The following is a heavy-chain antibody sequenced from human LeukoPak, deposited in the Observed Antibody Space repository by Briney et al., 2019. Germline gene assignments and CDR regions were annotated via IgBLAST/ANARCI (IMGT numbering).Heavy chain of an antibody. Sequence: GASVKVSCKASGGTFRSYAINWVRQASGQGLEWMGGIIPMFDTANYAQKFQGRLTITADKSTSTAYMELSSLTSEDTAVYYCARDGRGYSGYDFRYFDYWGQGTLVTVSS. CDR1: GGTFRSYA. V-gene: IGHV1-69*06. CDR2: IIPMFDTA. J-gene: IGHJ4*02. D-gene: IGHD5-12*01. CDR3: ARDGRGYSGYDFRYFDY.